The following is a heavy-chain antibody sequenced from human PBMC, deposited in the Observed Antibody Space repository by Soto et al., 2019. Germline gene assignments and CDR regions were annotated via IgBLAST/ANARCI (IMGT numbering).Heavy chain of an antibody. Sequence: QVQLVQSGAEAKKPGSSVKVSCKTSGGTFSSYAISWVRQAPGQGLAWMGGIVPLFRTTNYAQKFQGRVTITEDTSTDTVYMELSGLRAGDTAVYYCARGGYSSTWSNLLDRSGLDVWGQGTTVTVSS. CDR2: IVPLFRTT. V-gene: IGHV1-69*06. J-gene: IGHJ6*02. D-gene: IGHD6-13*01. CDR3: ARGGYSSTWSNLLDRSGLDV. CDR1: GGTFSSYA.